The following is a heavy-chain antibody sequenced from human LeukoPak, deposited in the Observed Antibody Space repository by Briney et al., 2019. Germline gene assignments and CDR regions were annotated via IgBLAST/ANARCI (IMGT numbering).Heavy chain of an antibody. J-gene: IGHJ4*02. V-gene: IGHV4-38-2*02. CDR2: FYHGGST. Sequence: PSETQSLTCTVSGYSISTGYYWDWIRQPPGKGLEWIGTFYHGGSTYYNPSLKSRVTISVDTSKNQFSLNLTSVTAADTAIYYCAKSGLNRFDYWGQGALVTVSS. D-gene: IGHD2-15*01. CDR1: GYSISTGYY. CDR3: AKSGLNRFDY.